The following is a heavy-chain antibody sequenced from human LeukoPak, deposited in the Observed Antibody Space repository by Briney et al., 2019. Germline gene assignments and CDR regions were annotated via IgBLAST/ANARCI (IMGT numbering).Heavy chain of an antibody. CDR2: INHSGST. D-gene: IGHD2-21*02. J-gene: IGHJ4*02. Sequence: SETLSLTCAVYGGSFSGYYWSWIRQPPGKGLEWIGEINHSGSTNYNPSLKSRVTISVDTSKNQFSLKLSSVTAADTAVYYCARLPTHCGGDCSLDYWGQGTLVTVSS. CDR1: GGSFSGYY. CDR3: ARLPTHCGGDCSLDY. V-gene: IGHV4-34*01.